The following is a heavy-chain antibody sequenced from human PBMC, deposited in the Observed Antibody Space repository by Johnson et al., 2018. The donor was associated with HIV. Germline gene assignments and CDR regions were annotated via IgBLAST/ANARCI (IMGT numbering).Heavy chain of an antibody. D-gene: IGHD2-2*01. V-gene: IGHV3-30*02. CDR3: TTDLVPAAKEPVVVGGAFDI. Sequence: QMQLVESGGGVVQPGGSLRLSCAASGFTFSSYGMHWVRQAPGKGLEWVAFIRYDGSNKYYADSVKGRFTISRDNSKNTLYLQMNSLRAEDTAVYYCTTDLVPAAKEPVVVGGAFDIWGQGTMVTVSS. J-gene: IGHJ3*02. CDR2: IRYDGSNK. CDR1: GFTFSSYG.